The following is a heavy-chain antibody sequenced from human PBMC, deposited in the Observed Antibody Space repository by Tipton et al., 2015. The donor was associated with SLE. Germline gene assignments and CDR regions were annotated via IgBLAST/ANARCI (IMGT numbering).Heavy chain of an antibody. J-gene: IGHJ4*02. CDR2: IFYTGST. Sequence: TLSLTCTVSDGSISSSNYYWGWIRQPPGKGLEWIGSIFYTGSTYYNPSLKSRVSFSIDTSKNQFSLKLNSVTAADTAVYYCARRHYSGPFDNWGQGTLVTAST. CDR3: ARRHYSGPFDN. V-gene: IGHV4-39*07. CDR1: DGSISSSNYY. D-gene: IGHD5-12*01.